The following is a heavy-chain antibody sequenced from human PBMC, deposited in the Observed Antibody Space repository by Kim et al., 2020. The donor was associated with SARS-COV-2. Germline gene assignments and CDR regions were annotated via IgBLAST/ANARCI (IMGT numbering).Heavy chain of an antibody. CDR1: SDSISSSGDY. Sequence: SETLSLTCAVSSDSISSSGDYWGWIRQPPGKGLQWIGSFFYGGNSNYNPSLKSRVTISMDTSKNQFSLKLSSVNAADTAVYFCARGRRMHYYGSGTYGDAFDLWGQGTKVTVSS. CDR3: ARGRRMHYYGSGTYGDAFDL. V-gene: IGHV4-39*07. J-gene: IGHJ3*01. D-gene: IGHD3-10*01. CDR2: FFYGGNS.